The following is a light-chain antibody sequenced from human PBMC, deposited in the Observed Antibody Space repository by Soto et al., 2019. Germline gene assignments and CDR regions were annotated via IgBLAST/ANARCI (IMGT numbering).Light chain of an antibody. J-gene: IGKJ1*01. CDR2: DAP. CDR1: QSISSW. V-gene: IGKV1-5*01. CDR3: QQYNSYSWT. Sequence: DIQMTQSPSTLSASVGDRVTITCRASQSISSWLAWYQQKPGKAPKLLIYDAPSLESGVPSRFSGSGSGTEFTLTISSLQPDDFATYYCQQYNSYSWTFGQATKVDIK.